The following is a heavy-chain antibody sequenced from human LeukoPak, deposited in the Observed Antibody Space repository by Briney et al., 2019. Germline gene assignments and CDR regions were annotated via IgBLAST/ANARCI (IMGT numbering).Heavy chain of an antibody. V-gene: IGHV4-30-4*01. CDR3: ARDGTFGGAMGVYAFDI. D-gene: IGHD5-18*01. CDR2: IYYSGST. J-gene: IGHJ3*02. CDR1: GGSISSGDYY. Sequence: KASETLSLTCTVSGGSISSGDYYWSWIRQPPGKGLEWIGYIYYSGSTYYNPSLKSRVTISVDTSKNQFSLKLSSVTAADTAVYYCARDGTFGGAMGVYAFDIWGQGTMVTVSS.